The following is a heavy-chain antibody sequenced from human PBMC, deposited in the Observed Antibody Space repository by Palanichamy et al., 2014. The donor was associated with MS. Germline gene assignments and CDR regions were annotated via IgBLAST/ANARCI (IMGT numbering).Heavy chain of an antibody. J-gene: IGHJ4*02. CDR3: ARGVHGTCYFDS. V-gene: IGHV4-34*01. CDR2: IHHSGST. Sequence: QVQLQQWGAGLLKPSETLSLTCVVYSGSLSGHYWIWIRQPPGKGLEWIGEIHHSGSTRYNPSLKSRVTIAVDTSKNQFSLNLNSVTAADTAVYYCARGVHGTCYFDSWGQGTLVTVSS. CDR1: SGSLSGHY. D-gene: IGHD1-26*01.